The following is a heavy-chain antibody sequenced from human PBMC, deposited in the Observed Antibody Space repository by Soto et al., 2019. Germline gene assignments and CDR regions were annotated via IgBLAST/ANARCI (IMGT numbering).Heavy chain of an antibody. CDR1: GFTFSSYG. D-gene: IGHD1-7*01. V-gene: IGHV3-30*18. Sequence: ESVGGVVQPGRSLRLSCAASGFTFSSYGMHWVRQAPGKGLEWVAVISYDGSNKYYADSVKGRFTISRDNSKNTLYLQMNSLRAEDTAVYYCAKDYNNWNYGDFDYWGQGTLVTVSS. J-gene: IGHJ4*01. CDR2: ISYDGSNK. CDR3: AKDYNNWNYGDFDY.